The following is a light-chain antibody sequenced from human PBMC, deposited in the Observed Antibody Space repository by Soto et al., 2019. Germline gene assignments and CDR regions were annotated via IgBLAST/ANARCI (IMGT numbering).Light chain of an antibody. V-gene: IGKV3-20*01. Sequence: EIVMTQSPATLSVSPGERATLSCRASQSFVNNLAWYQQKPGQAPRLLIYGASSRATGIPDRFSGSGSGTDFTLTISRLEPEDFAVYYCQQYGSSLSWTFGQGTKVDIK. J-gene: IGKJ1*01. CDR1: QSFVNN. CDR2: GAS. CDR3: QQYGSSLSWT.